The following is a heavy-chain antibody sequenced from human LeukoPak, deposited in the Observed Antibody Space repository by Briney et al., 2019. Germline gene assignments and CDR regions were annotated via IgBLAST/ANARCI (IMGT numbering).Heavy chain of an antibody. CDR2: ISGSGAST. CDR1: GFTFSSYS. D-gene: IGHD1-26*01. CDR3: AKDREHSGSYDAFDM. J-gene: IGHJ3*02. V-gene: IGHV3-23*01. Sequence: TGGSLRLSCAASGFTFSSYSMSWVRQAPGKGLEWVSAISGSGASTYYADSVKGRFTISRDNSKNTLFLQMNTLRAEDTAVYYCAKDREHSGSYDAFDMWGQGTMVTVSS.